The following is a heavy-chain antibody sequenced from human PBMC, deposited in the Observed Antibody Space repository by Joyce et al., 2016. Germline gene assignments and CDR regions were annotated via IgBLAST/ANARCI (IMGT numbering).Heavy chain of an antibody. Sequence: EVQLVESGGGLVQPGRSLRLSCAAPGFTFDEYGMHWVRQVPGKGLEWVSGISWNTASRNYADSVKGRFTISRDNAKNSLHLQMNSLRAEDTAVYYCAKARVTVPTMGNYGLDVWGQGTTVTVSS. J-gene: IGHJ6*02. CDR1: GFTFDEYG. D-gene: IGHD5-12*01. V-gene: IGHV3-9*01. CDR2: ISWNTASR. CDR3: AKARVTVPTMGNYGLDV.